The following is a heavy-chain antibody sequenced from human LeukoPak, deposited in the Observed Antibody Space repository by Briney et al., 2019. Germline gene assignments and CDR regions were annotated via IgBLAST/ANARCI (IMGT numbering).Heavy chain of an antibody. J-gene: IGHJ4*02. CDR2: IYPGESDP. D-gene: IGHD3-9*01. CDR3: ARLGRYDVLTGPDY. V-gene: IGHV5-51*01. Sequence: KGLEWMGIIYPGESDPRYSPSFQGQVTISADKSINTAYLRWGSLKAADTAMYYCARLGRYDVLTGPDYWGQGTLVTVSS.